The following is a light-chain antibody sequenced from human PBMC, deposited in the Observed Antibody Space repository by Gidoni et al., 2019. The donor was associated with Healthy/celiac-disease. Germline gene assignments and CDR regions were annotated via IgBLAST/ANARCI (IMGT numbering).Light chain of an antibody. CDR1: QSVSSSY. J-gene: IGKJ1*01. CDR2: GAS. CDR3: QQYGSSPPWT. V-gene: IGKV3-20*01. Sequence: EIVLTQSTGTLSLSPGERATLSCRASQSVSSSYLAWYQQKPGQAPRLLIYGASSRATGIPDWFSGSGSWTDFTLTISRLEPADFSVYYCQQYGSSPPWTFGQGTKVEIK.